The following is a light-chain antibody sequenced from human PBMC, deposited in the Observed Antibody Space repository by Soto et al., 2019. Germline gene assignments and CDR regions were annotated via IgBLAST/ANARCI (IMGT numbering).Light chain of an antibody. J-gene: IGLJ2*01. CDR3: CSYAGSSTFVI. Sequence: QSALIQPASVSGSPGQSITISCTGTSSDVGRYNLVSWYQQYPGKAPKLMIYEVSKRPSGVSNRFSGSKSGNTASLTISGLQAEDEADYYCCSYAGSSTFVIFGGGTKVTVL. CDR1: SSDVGRYNL. CDR2: EVS. V-gene: IGLV2-23*02.